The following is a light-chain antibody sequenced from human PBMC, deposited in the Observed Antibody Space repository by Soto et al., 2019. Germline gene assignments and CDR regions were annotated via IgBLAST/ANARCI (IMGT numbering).Light chain of an antibody. CDR2: GAS. CDR3: QQYGSSAT. Sequence: EIVSTQSAATLSVSRAERATLSRRASQSVSSNLAWYQQKPGQAPRLLIYGASSRATGIPDRFSGSGSGTDFTLTISRLETEDFAVYYCQQYGSSATFGQGTRLEIK. J-gene: IGKJ5*01. CDR1: QSVSSN. V-gene: IGKV3-20*01.